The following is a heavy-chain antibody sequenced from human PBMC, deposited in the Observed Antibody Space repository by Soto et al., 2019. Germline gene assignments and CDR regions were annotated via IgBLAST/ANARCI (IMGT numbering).Heavy chain of an antibody. Sequence: EVHLVDSGGGVVRPGGSLRLSCSASGFTFDDFTMTWVRQVPGKGLEWVAGINWNGDTTSYADSVRGRFTISRDNDKNSLFLHMNTLSAEDTAFSPCAINRDDSTSYYDYWGQGTLVTVSS. V-gene: IGHV3-20*01. CDR3: AINRDDSTSYYDY. J-gene: IGHJ4*02. D-gene: IGHD3-22*01. CDR2: INWNGDTT. CDR1: GFTFDDFT.